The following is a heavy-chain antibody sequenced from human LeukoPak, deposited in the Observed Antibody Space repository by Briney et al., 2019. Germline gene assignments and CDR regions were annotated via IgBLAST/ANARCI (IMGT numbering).Heavy chain of an antibody. J-gene: IGHJ5*02. CDR3: ARGRGSSWYAYNWFDP. CDR1: GYTFTSYY. Sequence: GASVKVSCKASGYTFTSYYMHWVRQAPGQGLEWMGIINPSGGSTSYAQKFQGRVTISVDTSKNQFSLKLSSVAAADTAVYYCARGRGSSWYAYNWFDPWGQGTLVTVSS. CDR2: INPSGGST. V-gene: IGHV1-46*01. D-gene: IGHD6-13*01.